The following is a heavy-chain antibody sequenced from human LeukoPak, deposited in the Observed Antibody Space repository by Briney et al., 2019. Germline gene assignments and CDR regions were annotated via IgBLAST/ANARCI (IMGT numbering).Heavy chain of an antibody. D-gene: IGHD2-2*01. CDR2: VSADNGNT. J-gene: IGHJ4*02. CDR3: ARDRDWSPGHLGYCSSNNCPGFDY. Sequence: GSSVKVSCKASGYILTRYGISWVRQAPGQGLEWMGGVSADNGNTKHAQKFQGRVTMTTDTSTSTAYMELRSLRSDDTAVYYCARDRDWSPGHLGYCSSNNCPGFDYWGQGTLVSVSS. V-gene: IGHV1-18*01. CDR1: GYILTRYG.